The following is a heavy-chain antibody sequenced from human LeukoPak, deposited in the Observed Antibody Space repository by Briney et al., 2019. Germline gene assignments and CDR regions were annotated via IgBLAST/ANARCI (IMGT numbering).Heavy chain of an antibody. CDR1: GGSISSYY. CDR3: ARDAPGPYYYDSSGSLDY. D-gene: IGHD3-22*01. Sequence: PSETLSLTCTVSGGSISSYYWSWIRQPPGKGLEWIGYIYYSGSTNYNPSLKSRVTISVDTSKNQFSLKLSSVTAADTAVYYCARDAPGPYYYDSSGSLDYWGQGTLVTVSS. V-gene: IGHV4-59*01. CDR2: IYYSGST. J-gene: IGHJ4*02.